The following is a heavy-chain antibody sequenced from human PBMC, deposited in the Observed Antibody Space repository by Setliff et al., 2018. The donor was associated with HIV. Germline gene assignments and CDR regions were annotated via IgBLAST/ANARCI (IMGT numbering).Heavy chain of an antibody. CDR2: IHYSGST. CDR3: ASRDTSRYFDDY. J-gene: IGHJ4*02. Sequence: TSETLSLTCSVSGDSISSGGHYWSWIRQSPGKGLEWIGYIHYSGSTYFNPSLKSRVSISTDTSKNQFSLKLTSVTAADTAVYYCASRDTSRYFDDYWGQGTQVTV. D-gene: IGHD3-22*01. V-gene: IGHV4-30-4*08. CDR1: GDSISSGGHY.